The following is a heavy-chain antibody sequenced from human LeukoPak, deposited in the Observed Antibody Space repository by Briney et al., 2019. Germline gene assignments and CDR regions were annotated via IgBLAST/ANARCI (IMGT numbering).Heavy chain of an antibody. J-gene: IGHJ4*02. CDR3: ARDLTHIVVVTAIYSSDY. CDR2: ISSSSSYI. Sequence: GGSLRLSCAASGFTFSSYSMNWVRQAPGKGLEWVSSISSSSSYIYYADSVKGRFTISRDNAKNSLYLQMNSLRAEDTAVYYCARDLTHIVVVTAIYSSDYWGQGTLVTVSS. D-gene: IGHD2-21*02. V-gene: IGHV3-21*01. CDR1: GFTFSSYS.